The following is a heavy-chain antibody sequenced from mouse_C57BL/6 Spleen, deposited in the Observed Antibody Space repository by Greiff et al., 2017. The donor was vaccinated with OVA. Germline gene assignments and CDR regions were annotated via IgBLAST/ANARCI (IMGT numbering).Heavy chain of an antibody. V-gene: IGHV1-82*01. D-gene: IGHD2-1*01. Sequence: VKLMESGPELVKPGASVKISCKASGYAFSSSWMNWVKQRPGKGLEWIGRIYPGDGDTNYNGKFKGKATLTADKSSSTAYMQLSSLTSEDSAVYFCAREDGTHWYFDVWGTGTTVTVSS. J-gene: IGHJ1*03. CDR2: IYPGDGDT. CDR1: GYAFSSSW. CDR3: AREDGTHWYFDV.